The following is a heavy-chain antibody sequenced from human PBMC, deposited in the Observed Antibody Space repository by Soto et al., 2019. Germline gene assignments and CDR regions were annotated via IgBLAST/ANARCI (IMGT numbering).Heavy chain of an antibody. D-gene: IGHD2-15*01. CDR2: ISAYNGKT. CDR1: GYTFTSYG. Sequence: QVQLVQSGGEVKKPGASVKLSCTASGYTFTSYGISWVRQAPGQGLEWMGWISAYNGKTNYAQNVQGRVTMTTDTSTRTTYMDLGCMRSDDTAVDYCARYGDVSCCPRMDVWGQGTTVTVSS. V-gene: IGHV1-18*01. J-gene: IGHJ6*02. CDR3: ARYGDVSCCPRMDV.